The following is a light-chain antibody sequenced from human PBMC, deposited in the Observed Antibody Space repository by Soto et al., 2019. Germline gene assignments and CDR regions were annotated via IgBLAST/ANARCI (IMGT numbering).Light chain of an antibody. V-gene: IGKV3-11*01. CDR1: QNVXSH. J-gene: IGKJ5*01. Sequence: MLTQSPATLSLSPGERATLSCRASQNVXSHLACYEQKPGQPTRLLIXDASNRATGIPARFXGSGSGTDFTLTISSLEPEDFAVYYCQQRSNWPPSPFGQGTRLEI. CDR3: QQRSNWPPSP. CDR2: DAS.